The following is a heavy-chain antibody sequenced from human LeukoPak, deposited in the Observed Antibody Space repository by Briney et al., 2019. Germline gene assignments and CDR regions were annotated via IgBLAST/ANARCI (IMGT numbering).Heavy chain of an antibody. CDR1: GYTFTSYG. V-gene: IGHV1-69*13. Sequence: GASVKVSCKASGYTFTSYGISWVRQAPGQGLEWMGGIIPIFGTANYAQKFQGRVTITADESTSTAYMELSSLRSEDTAVYYCARVQTFDDFWSGYYTGNRWFDPWGQGTLVTVSS. CDR2: IIPIFGTA. J-gene: IGHJ5*02. CDR3: ARVQTFDDFWSGYYTGNRWFDP. D-gene: IGHD3-3*01.